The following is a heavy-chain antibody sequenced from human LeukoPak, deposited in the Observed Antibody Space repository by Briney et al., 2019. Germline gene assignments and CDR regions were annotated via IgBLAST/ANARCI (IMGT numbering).Heavy chain of an antibody. D-gene: IGHD4-17*01. CDR1: GFTFSSYS. J-gene: IGHJ4*02. V-gene: IGHV3-66*01. Sequence: GGPLRLSCAASGFTFSSYSMNWVRQAPGKGLEWVSVIYSGGSTYYADSVKGRFTISRDNSKNTLYLQMNSLRAEDTAVYYCVRDRGEGDYEIFDYWGQGTLVTVSS. CDR2: IYSGGST. CDR3: VRDRGEGDYEIFDY.